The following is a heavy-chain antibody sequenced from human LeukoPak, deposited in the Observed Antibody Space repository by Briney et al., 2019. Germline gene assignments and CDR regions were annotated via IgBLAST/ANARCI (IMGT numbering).Heavy chain of an antibody. D-gene: IGHD6-13*01. Sequence: SQTLSLTCAISGDSVSGNRATWNWLRQSTSRGLEWLGRIYYRSKWYADYAVSVKGRITINPDTSKNQFSLLLNSVTPEDTAVYYCAREVVSRISSWYFFDYWGQGTLVTVSS. CDR2: IYYRSKWYA. CDR1: GDSVSGNRAT. CDR3: AREVVSRISSWYFFDY. V-gene: IGHV6-1*01. J-gene: IGHJ4*02.